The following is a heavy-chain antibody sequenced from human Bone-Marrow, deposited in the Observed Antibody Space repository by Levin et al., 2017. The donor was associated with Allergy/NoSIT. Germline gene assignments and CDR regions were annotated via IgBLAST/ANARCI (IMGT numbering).Heavy chain of an antibody. V-gene: IGHV1-69*13. Sequence: PLASVKVSCKASGGTFSSYAISWVRQAPGQGLEWMGGIIPIFGTANYAQKFQGRVTITADESTSTAYMVLSSLRSEDTAVYYCARRARDIVVVPAAHVGAATKEGDAFDIWGQGTMVTVSS. CDR1: GGTFSSYA. D-gene: IGHD2-2*01. CDR2: IIPIFGTA. CDR3: ARRARDIVVVPAAHVGAATKEGDAFDI. J-gene: IGHJ3*02.